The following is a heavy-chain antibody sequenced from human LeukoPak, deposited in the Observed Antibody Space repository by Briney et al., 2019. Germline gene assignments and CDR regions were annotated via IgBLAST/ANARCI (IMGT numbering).Heavy chain of an antibody. CDR2: INHSGST. Sequence: PSETLSLTCAVYGGSFSGYYWSWIRQPPGKGLEWIGEINHSGSTNYNPSLKSRVTISVDTSKNQFSLKLSSVTAADTAVYYCARGSGRRKWHSSGWYYYYYGMDVWGQGTTVTVSS. J-gene: IGHJ6*02. CDR1: GGSFSGYY. D-gene: IGHD6-19*01. CDR3: ARGSGRRKWHSSGWYYYYYGMDV. V-gene: IGHV4-34*01.